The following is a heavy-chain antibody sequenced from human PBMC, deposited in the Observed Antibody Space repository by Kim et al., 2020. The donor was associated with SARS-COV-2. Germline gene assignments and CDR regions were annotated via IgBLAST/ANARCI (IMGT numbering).Heavy chain of an antibody. V-gene: IGHV3-21*01. Sequence: GGSLRLSCAASGFTFSSYSMNWVRQAPGKGLEWVSSISSSSSYIYYADSVKGRFTISRDNAKNSLYRQMNSLRAEDTAVYYCATQYSSGLYYFDYWGQGTLVTVSS. J-gene: IGHJ4*02. D-gene: IGHD6-19*01. CDR3: ATQYSSGLYYFDY. CDR1: GFTFSSYS. CDR2: ISSSSSYI.